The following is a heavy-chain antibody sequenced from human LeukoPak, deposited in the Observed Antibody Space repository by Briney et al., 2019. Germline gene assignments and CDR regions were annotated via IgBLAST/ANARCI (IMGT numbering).Heavy chain of an antibody. CDR3: ARGGGSYYVGYYYYGMDV. CDR2: IKQDGSEK. Sequence: PGGSLRLSCAASGFTFSSYWMSWVRQAPGKGLEWVANIKQDGSEKYYVDSVKGRFTISRDNAKNSLYLQMNSLRVEDTAVYYCARGGGSYYVGYYYYGMDVWGQGTTVTVSS. V-gene: IGHV3-7*03. CDR1: GFTFSSYW. J-gene: IGHJ6*02. D-gene: IGHD1-26*01.